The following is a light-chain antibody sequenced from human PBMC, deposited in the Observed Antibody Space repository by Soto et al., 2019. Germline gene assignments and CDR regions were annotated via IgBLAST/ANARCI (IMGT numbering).Light chain of an antibody. V-gene: IGLV2-23*02. CDR2: EVS. CDR1: SSHVGSYNL. J-gene: IGLJ2*01. Sequence: QSALTQPASVSGSPGQSITISCTGTSSHVGSYNLVSSYQQHPGKSPKLLIYEVSTRPSVVSNRFAGSKSGNTTSLTISGLQAEDEADYFCCSCAGSSTLVFGGGTKVTVL. CDR3: CSCAGSSTLV.